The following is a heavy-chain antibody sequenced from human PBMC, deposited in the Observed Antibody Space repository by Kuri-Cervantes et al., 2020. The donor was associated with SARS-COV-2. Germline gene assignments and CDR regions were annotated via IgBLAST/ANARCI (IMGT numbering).Heavy chain of an antibody. J-gene: IGHJ5*02. CDR2: ISGSGGST. CDR1: GFTFSGSA. CDR3: TRHWEVEDIVVVTAAIAYGFDP. Sequence: GESLKISCAASGFTFSGSAMSWVRQAPGKGLEWVSAISGSGGSTYYAESVEGRFTISRDNSKNTLYLQMNSLRAEDTAVYYCTRHWEVEDIVVVTAAIAYGFDPWGQGTLVTVSS. V-gene: IGHV3-23*01. D-gene: IGHD2-2*01.